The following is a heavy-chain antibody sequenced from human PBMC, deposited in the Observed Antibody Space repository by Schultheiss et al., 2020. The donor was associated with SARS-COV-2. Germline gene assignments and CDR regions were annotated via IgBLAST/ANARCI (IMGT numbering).Heavy chain of an antibody. CDR1: GFTFSSYA. V-gene: IGHV3-30*07. Sequence: GGSLRLSCAASGFTFSSYAMHWVRQAPGKGLEWVAVISYDGSNKYYADSVRGRFTISRDNSKNTLYLQMNSLRAEDTAVYYCAREDFDSWGQGTLVTVSS. J-gene: IGHJ4*02. CDR2: ISYDGSNK. CDR3: AREDFDS.